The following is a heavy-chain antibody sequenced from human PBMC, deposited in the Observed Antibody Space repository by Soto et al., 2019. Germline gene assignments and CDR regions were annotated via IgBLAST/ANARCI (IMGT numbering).Heavy chain of an antibody. Sequence: PWGSLRLACASSGFTVRSYAMSGFRQAPGKGLEWVSAISGSGGSTYYADSVKGRFTISRDNSKNTLYLQMNSLRAKDTAVYYCASNNHYYHRNDRTWFAPWGQGTLVTVSS. CDR2: ISGSGGST. J-gene: IGHJ5*02. D-gene: IGHD3-22*01. CDR1: GFTVRSYA. V-gene: IGHV3-23*01. CDR3: ASNNHYYHRNDRTWFAP.